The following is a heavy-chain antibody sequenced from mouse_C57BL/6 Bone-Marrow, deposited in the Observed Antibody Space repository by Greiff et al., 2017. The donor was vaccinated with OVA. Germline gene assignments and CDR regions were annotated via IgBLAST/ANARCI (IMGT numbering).Heavy chain of an antibody. Sequence: QVQLQQPGAELVMPGASVKLSCKASGYTFTSYWMHWVKQRPGQGLAWIGEIDPSDSYTNYNQKFKGKSTLTVDKSSSTAYMQLSSLTSEDSAVYYCARGYYGSSYHFDYWGQGTTLTVSS. D-gene: IGHD1-1*01. CDR1: GYTFTSYW. V-gene: IGHV1-69*01. CDR2: IDPSDSYT. J-gene: IGHJ2*01. CDR3: ARGYYGSSYHFDY.